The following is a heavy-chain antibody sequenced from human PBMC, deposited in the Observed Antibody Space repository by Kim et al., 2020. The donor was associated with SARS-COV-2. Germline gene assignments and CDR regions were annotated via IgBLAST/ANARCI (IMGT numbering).Heavy chain of an antibody. V-gene: IGHV3-15*01. CDR2: IKTKTDGGAA. Sequence: GGSLRLSCAASGFTFRNTWMNWVRQAPGKGLEWVGRIKTKTDGGAADYAAPVKGRFTISRDDSKKTLFLQMYSLKTEDTAVYYCTTEPCSGGSCQFYYFGMDVWGQGTTVTVSS. CDR3: TTEPCSGGSCQFYYFGMDV. D-gene: IGHD2-15*01. J-gene: IGHJ6*02. CDR1: GFTFRNTW.